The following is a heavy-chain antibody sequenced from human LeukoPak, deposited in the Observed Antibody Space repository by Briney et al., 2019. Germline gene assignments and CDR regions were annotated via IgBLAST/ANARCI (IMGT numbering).Heavy chain of an antibody. CDR3: ARGWNYDVYYYYYYYYMDV. J-gene: IGHJ6*03. V-gene: IGHV1-2*06. CDR2: INPNSGGT. Sequence: ASVKVSCKASGYTFTGYYMHWVRQAPGQGLEWMGRINPNSGGTNYAQKFQGRVTMTRDTSISTAYMELSRLRSDDTAVYYCARGWNYDVYYYYYYYYMDVWGKGTTVTVSS. CDR1: GYTFTGYY. D-gene: IGHD1-7*01.